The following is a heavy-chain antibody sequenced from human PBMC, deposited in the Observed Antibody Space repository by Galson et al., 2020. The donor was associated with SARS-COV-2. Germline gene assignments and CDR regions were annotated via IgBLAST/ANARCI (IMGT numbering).Heavy chain of an antibody. CDR1: GFTFSSYT. CDR2: ISYDRPNK. Sequence: GGSLRLSCVASGFTFSSYTMHWVRQAPGKALEWVAVISYDRPNKYYADSVKGRFTISRDNSKNTLYLQMNSLRPEDTALYYCARGGDPRPNCGGDCHYYYYGMDVWGQGTTVTVSS. D-gene: IGHD2-21*02. CDR3: ARGGDPRPNCGGDCHYYYYGMDV. J-gene: IGHJ6*02. V-gene: IGHV3-30-3*01.